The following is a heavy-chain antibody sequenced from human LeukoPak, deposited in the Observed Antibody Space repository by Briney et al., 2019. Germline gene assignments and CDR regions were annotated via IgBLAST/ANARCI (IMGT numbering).Heavy chain of an antibody. CDR1: GGSISSYY. CDR2: IYYSGRT. J-gene: IGHJ4*02. CDR3: AAVDTATYYFDY. V-gene: IGHV4-59*01. Sequence: PSGTLSLTCPASGGSISSYYWSWIRQPPGKGLEWIEDIYYSGRTNYNPSLKSGVTISLDTSKNQFSLKMSSVAAADPAVYYFAAVDTATYYFDYWGQGTLVTVSS. D-gene: IGHD5-18*01.